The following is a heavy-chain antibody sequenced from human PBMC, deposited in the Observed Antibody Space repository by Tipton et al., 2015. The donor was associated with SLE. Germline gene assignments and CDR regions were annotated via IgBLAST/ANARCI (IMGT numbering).Heavy chain of an antibody. J-gene: IGHJ2*01. Sequence: TLFLTCAVYGGSFSGYYWSWIRQPPGKGLEWIGEINHSGSTNYNPSLKSRVTISVDTSKNQFSLKLSSVTAADTAVYYCARGLAAAGRYFDLWGRGTLVTVSS. V-gene: IGHV4-34*01. D-gene: IGHD6-13*01. CDR2: INHSGST. CDR3: ARGLAAAGRYFDL. CDR1: GGSFSGYY.